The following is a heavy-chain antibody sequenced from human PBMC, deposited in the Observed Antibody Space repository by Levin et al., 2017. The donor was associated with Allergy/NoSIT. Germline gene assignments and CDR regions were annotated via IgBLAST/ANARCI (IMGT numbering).Heavy chain of an antibody. Sequence: QAGGSLRLSCAASGFTFSDHYMDWVRQAPGKGLEWVGRTRNKANSYTTEYAASVKGRFTISRDDSKNSLYLQMNSLKTEDTAVYYCARSMVRGVITNYYYYGMDVWGQGTTVTVSS. J-gene: IGHJ6*02. CDR2: TRNKANSYTT. CDR3: ARSMVRGVITNYYYYGMDV. CDR1: GFTFSDHY. V-gene: IGHV3-72*01. D-gene: IGHD3-10*01.